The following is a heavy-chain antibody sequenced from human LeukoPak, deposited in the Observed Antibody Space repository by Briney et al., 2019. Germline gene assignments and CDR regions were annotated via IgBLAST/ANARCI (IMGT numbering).Heavy chain of an antibody. V-gene: IGHV3-21*01. Sequence: PGGSLRLSCAASGFTFSSYSMNWVRQAPGKGMEWVSSISSSSSYIYYADSVKGRFTISRDNAKNSLYLQMNSLRAEDTAVYYCARSFLSIAAAATDYWGQGTLVTVSS. CDR3: ARSFLSIAAAATDY. D-gene: IGHD6-13*01. J-gene: IGHJ4*02. CDR2: ISSSSSYI. CDR1: GFTFSSYS.